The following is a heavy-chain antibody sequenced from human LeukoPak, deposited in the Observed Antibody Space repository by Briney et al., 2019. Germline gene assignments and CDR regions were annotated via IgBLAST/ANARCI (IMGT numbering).Heavy chain of an antibody. D-gene: IGHD1-1*01. CDR2: INAGNGDT. J-gene: IGHJ5*02. Sequence: ASVKVSCKASGYTFTSYAMHWVRQDPGQRLEWMRWINAGNGDTKYSQKFQSRVTITRDTSASTAYMELSSLRSEDTAVYYCARYNGTDAGWFDPWGQGTLVTVSS. CDR3: ARYNGTDAGWFDP. CDR1: GYTFTSYA. V-gene: IGHV1-3*01.